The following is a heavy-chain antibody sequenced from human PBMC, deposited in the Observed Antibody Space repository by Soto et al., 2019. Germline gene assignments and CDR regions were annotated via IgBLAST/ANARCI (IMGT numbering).Heavy chain of an antibody. Sequence: GGSLRLSCAASGFTFSSYAMSWVRKAPGKGLEWVSAISGSGGSTYYADSVKGRFTISKDNSKNTLNLQMNSLRAEYSAVYYWAKGARSGWYFDYWGQGTLVTVSS. D-gene: IGHD6-19*01. CDR2: ISGSGGST. CDR1: GFTFSSYA. J-gene: IGHJ4*02. V-gene: IGHV3-23*01. CDR3: AKGARSGWYFDY.